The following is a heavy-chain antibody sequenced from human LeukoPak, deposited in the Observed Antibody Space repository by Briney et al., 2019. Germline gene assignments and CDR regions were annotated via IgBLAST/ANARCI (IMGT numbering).Heavy chain of an antibody. Sequence: SETLSLTCTVSGGSISNYYWSWIRQPPGKGLEWIGYIYYSGSTNYNPSLKSRVTISVDTPKNQFSLKLSSVTAADTAVYYCARGQSYYDFWSGTTNYYYYGMDVWGQGTTVTVSS. D-gene: IGHD3-3*01. CDR2: IYYSGST. CDR1: GGSISNYY. J-gene: IGHJ6*02. CDR3: ARGQSYYDFWSGTTNYYYYGMDV. V-gene: IGHV4-59*01.